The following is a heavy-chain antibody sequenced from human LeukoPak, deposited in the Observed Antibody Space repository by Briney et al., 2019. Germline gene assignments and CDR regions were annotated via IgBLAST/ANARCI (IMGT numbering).Heavy chain of an antibody. Sequence: ASVKVSCKASNNTLSDNGITWVRQAPGQGLEWMGWIGGYNTYTTYAQKFQDRVTMTKDTSTNTAYMELRSLRSDDTAVYYCARDLHRVVVRGVPHYYYYMDVWGKGTTVTISS. D-gene: IGHD3-10*01. CDR3: ARDLHRVVVRGVPHYYYYMDV. J-gene: IGHJ6*03. CDR1: NNTLSDNG. V-gene: IGHV1-18*01. CDR2: IGGYNTYT.